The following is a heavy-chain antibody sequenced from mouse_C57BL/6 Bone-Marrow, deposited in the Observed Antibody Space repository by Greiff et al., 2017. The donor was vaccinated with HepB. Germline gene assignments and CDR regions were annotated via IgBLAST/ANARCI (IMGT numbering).Heavy chain of an antibody. CDR3: TTTLAFDV. J-gene: IGHJ1*03. CDR1: GFNIKDDY. V-gene: IGHV14-4*01. Sequence: QQSGAELVRPGASVKLSCTASGFNIKDDYMHWVKQRPEQGLEWIGWIDPENGDTEYASKFQGKATITADTSSNTAYLQLSSLTSEDTAVYYCTTTLAFDVWGTGTTVTVSS. CDR2: IDPENGDT.